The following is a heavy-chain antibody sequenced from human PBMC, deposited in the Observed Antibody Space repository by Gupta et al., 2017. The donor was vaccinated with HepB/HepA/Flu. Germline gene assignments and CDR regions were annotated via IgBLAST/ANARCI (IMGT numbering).Heavy chain of an antibody. D-gene: IGHD2-2*01. V-gene: IGHV1-46*01. Sequence: QVHLVQSGAEVKKPGASVKVSCKASGYTFTSYYMHWVRQAPGQGLEWMGIINPSGGSTSYAQKFQGRVTMTRDTSTSTVYMELSSLRSEDTAVYYCARDVLGLSYPYCSTSSCHGQYAFDIWGQGTMVTVSS. CDR3: ARDVLGLSYPYCSTSSCHGQYAFDI. J-gene: IGHJ3*02. CDR2: INPSGGST. CDR1: GYTFTSYY.